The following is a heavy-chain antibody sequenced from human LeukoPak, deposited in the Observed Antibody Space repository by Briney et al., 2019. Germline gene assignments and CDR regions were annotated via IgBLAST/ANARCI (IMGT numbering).Heavy chain of an antibody. Sequence: ASVKVSCKASGGTFINYVIGWVRQAPGQGLEWMGGIVPVYGTPNYAQKFQGRGTITTDESTSTTYMDLSRLTSEDTAVYYCARGAVYCSSASCPGPWFDPWGQGTLVTVSS. CDR3: ARGAVYCSSASCPGPWFDP. D-gene: IGHD2-2*01. V-gene: IGHV1-69*05. CDR2: IVPVYGTP. CDR1: GGTFINYV. J-gene: IGHJ5*02.